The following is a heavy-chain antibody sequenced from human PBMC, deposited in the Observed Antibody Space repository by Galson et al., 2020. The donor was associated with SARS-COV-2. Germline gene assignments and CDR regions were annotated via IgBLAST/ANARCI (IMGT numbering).Heavy chain of an antibody. J-gene: IGHJ4*01. D-gene: IGHD6-19*01. CDR1: GFAFSSYT. V-gene: IGHV3-21*01. CDR3: ARDGGVAVAGAMDF. CDR2: ISGGGTYI. Sequence: NSGGSLRLSCAASGFAFSSYTMSWVRQAPGKGLEWVPTISGGGTYIYYADSLKGRFTISRDNSKKSLSLQMDSLRAEDTAIYYCARDGGVAVAGAMDFGGHGTLVSVAS.